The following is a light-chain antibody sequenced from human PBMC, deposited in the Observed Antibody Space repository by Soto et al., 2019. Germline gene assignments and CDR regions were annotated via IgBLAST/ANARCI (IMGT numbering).Light chain of an antibody. Sequence: IVMTQSPATLSVSPGERVTLSCRASQSIDKRLAWYQQRPGQAPRLLIYAASTRVTGIPARFSGSGSGTEFPLTISGLQSEDFGVYYCQQYKSWRTFGQGTNVETK. CDR3: QQYKSWRT. J-gene: IGKJ1*01. CDR2: AAS. V-gene: IGKV3-15*01. CDR1: QSIDKR.